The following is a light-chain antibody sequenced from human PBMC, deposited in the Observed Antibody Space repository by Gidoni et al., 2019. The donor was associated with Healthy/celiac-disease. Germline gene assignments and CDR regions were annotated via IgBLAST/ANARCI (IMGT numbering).Light chain of an antibody. V-gene: IGKV1-39*01. CDR2: AAS. Sequence: DIQMTQSQSSLSASVGDSVTITCRASQSISSYLNWYQQKPGKAPKLLIYAASSLQSGVPSRFSGSGSGTDFTLTISSLQPEDFATYYCQQSYSTPLTFGPGTKVDIK. CDR1: QSISSY. CDR3: QQSYSTPLT. J-gene: IGKJ3*01.